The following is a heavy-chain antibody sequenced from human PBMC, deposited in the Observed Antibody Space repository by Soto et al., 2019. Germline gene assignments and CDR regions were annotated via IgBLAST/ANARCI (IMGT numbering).Heavy chain of an antibody. CDR3: ASKGYRI. J-gene: IGHJ1*01. Sequence: SETLSLTCSVSGGYISGSDYYWGWIRQSPGKGLEWIGSIYHTGETYYKSSPKSRVTISVDTSKNQFYLQLRSLTAADTAVYYCASKGYRIWGQGTQVTVSS. CDR2: IYHTGET. V-gene: IGHV4-39*01. D-gene: IGHD3-16*02. CDR1: GGYISGSDYY.